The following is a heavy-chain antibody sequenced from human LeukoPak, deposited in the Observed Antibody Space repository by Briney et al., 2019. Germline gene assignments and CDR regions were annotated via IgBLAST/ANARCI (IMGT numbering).Heavy chain of an antibody. J-gene: IGHJ4*02. CDR1: GYTFPDYY. V-gene: IGHV1-2*02. CDR2: INPKSGTT. Sequence: ASVKVSCKASGYTFPDYYLHWVRQAPGQGLEWMGWINPKSGTTNYAQKFQGRITVTRDTSTTTTYMELYSLRSDDTALYYCARGGGSSGYPDYWGQGALVTVSS. CDR3: ARGGGSSGYPDY. D-gene: IGHD3-22*01.